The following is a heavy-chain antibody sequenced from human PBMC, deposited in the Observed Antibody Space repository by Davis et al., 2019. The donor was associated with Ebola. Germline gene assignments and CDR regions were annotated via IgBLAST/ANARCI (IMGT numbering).Heavy chain of an antibody. D-gene: IGHD2-15*01. CDR2: ISGSGGST. V-gene: IGHV3-23*01. CDR3: AKDLDIVVVVAAIPDAFDI. Sequence: GESLKISCAASGFTFSSYSMNWVRQAPGKGLEWVSAISGSGGSTYYADSVKGRFTISRDNSKNTLYLQMNSLRAEDTAVYYCAKDLDIVVVVAAIPDAFDIWGQGTMVTVSS. CDR1: GFTFSSYS. J-gene: IGHJ3*02.